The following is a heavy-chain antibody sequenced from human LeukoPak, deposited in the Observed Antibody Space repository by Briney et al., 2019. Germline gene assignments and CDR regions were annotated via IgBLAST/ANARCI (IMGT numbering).Heavy chain of an antibody. CDR2: ISYDGSNK. Sequence: GGSLRLSCAASGFTFSSYAMHWVRQAPGKGLEWVAVISYDGSNKYYADSVKGRFTISRDNSKNTLYLQMNSLRAEDTAVYYCARGTDMIVVVITPGYYYGMDVWGQGTTVTVSS. CDR3: ARGTDMIVVVITPGYYYGMDV. CDR1: GFTFSSYA. V-gene: IGHV3-30-3*01. D-gene: IGHD3-22*01. J-gene: IGHJ6*02.